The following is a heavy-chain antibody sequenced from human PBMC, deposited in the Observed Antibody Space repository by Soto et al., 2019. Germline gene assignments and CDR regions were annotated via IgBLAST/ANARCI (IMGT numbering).Heavy chain of an antibody. CDR3: AAELGFGKLSVV. CDR2: IIPLFGTT. V-gene: IGHV1-69*01. CDR1: GDTFKNCV. Sequence: QVQVVQSGGEVRRPGSSVKVSCKASGDTFKNCVISWVRQAPGKGLEWMGGIIPLFGTTDFAQRFQGRLTITTDESTTTAYMELSRLRSEDTATYYCAAELGFGKLSVVWGQGTTVIVSS. D-gene: IGHD3-10*01. J-gene: IGHJ6*02.